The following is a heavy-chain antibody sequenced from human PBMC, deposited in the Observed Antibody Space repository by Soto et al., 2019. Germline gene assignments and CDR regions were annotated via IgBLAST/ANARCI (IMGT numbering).Heavy chain of an antibody. Sequence: QVQLQESGPGLVKPSETLSLTCTVSGGSISSYYWSWIRQPPGKGLEWIGYIYYSGSTNYNPSLKSRVTISVDTSKNQFSLKLSSVTAADTAVYYCARDGDYGGPGTFDIWGQGTMVTVSS. CDR2: IYYSGST. D-gene: IGHD4-17*01. CDR3: ARDGDYGGPGTFDI. J-gene: IGHJ3*02. V-gene: IGHV4-59*01. CDR1: GGSISSYY.